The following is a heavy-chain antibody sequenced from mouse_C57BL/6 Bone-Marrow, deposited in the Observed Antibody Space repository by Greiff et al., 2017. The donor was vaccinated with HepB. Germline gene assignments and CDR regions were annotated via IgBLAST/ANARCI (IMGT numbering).Heavy chain of an antibody. J-gene: IGHJ3*01. Sequence: EVKLEESGGGLVQPGGSLKLSCAASGFTFSDYYMYWVRQTPEKRLEWVAYISNGGGSTYYPDTVKGRFTISRDNAKNTLYLQRSRLKSEDTAMYYCARPYYYGSSWVAYWGQGTLVTVSA. V-gene: IGHV5-12*01. CDR1: GFTFSDYY. CDR2: ISNGGGST. D-gene: IGHD1-1*01. CDR3: ARPYYYGSSWVAY.